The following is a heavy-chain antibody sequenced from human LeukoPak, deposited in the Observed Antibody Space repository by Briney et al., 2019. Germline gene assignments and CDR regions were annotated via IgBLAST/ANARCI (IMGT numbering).Heavy chain of an antibody. CDR1: GGSISSGGYY. D-gene: IGHD3-3*01. V-gene: IGHV4-31*03. CDR2: IYYSGST. CDR3: ARGQIYDFWSGYSFDP. Sequence: PSQTLSLTCTVSGGSISSGGYYWSWIRQHPGKGLEWIGYIYYSGSTYYNPSLKSRVTISVDTSKNQFSLKLSSVTAADTAVYYCARGQIYDFWSGYSFDPWGQGTLVTVSS. J-gene: IGHJ5*02.